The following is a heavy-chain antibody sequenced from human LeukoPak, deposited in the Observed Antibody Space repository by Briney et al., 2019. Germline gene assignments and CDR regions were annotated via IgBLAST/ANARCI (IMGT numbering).Heavy chain of an antibody. D-gene: IGHD4/OR15-4a*01. J-gene: IGHJ3*02. CDR3: ARHRGGSNAHDAFDI. Sequence: PSETLSLTCTVSGRSVSPFFWSWIRQSPGKDLEWMGYVFYSGSTTYNPSLKSRLTLSVDTSKNQFSLTLTSVTAADTALYFCARHRGGSNAHDAFDIWGRGTLITVSS. CDR1: GRSVSPFF. V-gene: IGHV4-59*08. CDR2: VFYSGST.